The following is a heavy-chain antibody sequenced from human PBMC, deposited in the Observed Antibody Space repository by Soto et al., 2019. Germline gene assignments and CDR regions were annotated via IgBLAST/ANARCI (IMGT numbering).Heavy chain of an antibody. CDR3: ASEHYGNSAWFDP. Sequence: ASVKVSCKASGYTFTSYGISWVRQAPGQGLEWMGWISAYNGNTNYAQKLQGRVTMTRNTSISTAYMELSSLRSEDTAVYYCASEHYGNSAWFDPWGQGTLVTVSS. CDR2: ISAYNGNT. V-gene: IGHV1-18*01. D-gene: IGHD3-10*01. CDR1: GYTFTSYG. J-gene: IGHJ5*02.